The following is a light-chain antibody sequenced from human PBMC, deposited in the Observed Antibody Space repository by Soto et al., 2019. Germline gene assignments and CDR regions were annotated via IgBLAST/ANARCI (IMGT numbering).Light chain of an antibody. CDR3: QQSYWTPRT. J-gene: IGKJ1*01. Sequence: DIEMTQSPSSLSASVGDRVTITCRASQSISTYLNWYQQKPGKAPKLLMHAASSLDRGLPSRFSGSGSGTYFTLTISSLQPEDFATYYCQQSYWTPRTFGQGTKVDIK. CDR1: QSISTY. CDR2: AAS. V-gene: IGKV1-39*01.